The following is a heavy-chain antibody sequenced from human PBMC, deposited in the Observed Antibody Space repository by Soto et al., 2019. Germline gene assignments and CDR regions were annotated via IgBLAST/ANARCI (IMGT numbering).Heavy chain of an antibody. CDR1: GYTFTAKY. CDR2: INPNSGAT. D-gene: IGHD6-13*01. J-gene: IGHJ4*02. CDR3: ARVSEGAGTYPLDY. Sequence: QVQLVQSGAEVKKPGASMKVSCKTSGYTFTAKYMHWVRQAPGQGLEWMGWINPNSGATLYAEKFQGRVTMTRDTSIGTAYMEVSGLRSDDTAVYYCARVSEGAGTYPLDYWGQGTPVTVSS. V-gene: IGHV1-2*02.